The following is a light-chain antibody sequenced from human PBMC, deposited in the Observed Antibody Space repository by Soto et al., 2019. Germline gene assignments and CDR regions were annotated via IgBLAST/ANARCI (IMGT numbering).Light chain of an antibody. V-gene: IGKV3-15*01. J-gene: IGKJ5*01. Sequence: EIVMTQSPATLSVSPGDRATLSCGASQSVRSNLAWYQQKPGQAPRLLIYGASTRATGIPARFSGSGSGTEFTLTISSLQSEDVAVYHCQQYNNWPPITFGQGTRLEIK. CDR3: QQYNNWPPIT. CDR2: GAS. CDR1: QSVRSN.